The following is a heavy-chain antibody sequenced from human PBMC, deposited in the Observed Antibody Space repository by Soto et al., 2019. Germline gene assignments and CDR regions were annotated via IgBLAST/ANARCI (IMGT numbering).Heavy chain of an antibody. J-gene: IGHJ6*02. CDR2: FDPEDGET. D-gene: IGHD2-15*01. Sequence: ASVKVSCKVSGYTLTELSMHWVRQAPGKGLEWMGGFDPEDGETIYAQKFQGRVTMTEDTSTDTAYMELSSLRSEDTAVYYCATLRVVSRPYYYYYGMNVWGQGTTVTVSS. V-gene: IGHV1-24*01. CDR1: GYTLTELS. CDR3: ATLRVVSRPYYYYYGMNV.